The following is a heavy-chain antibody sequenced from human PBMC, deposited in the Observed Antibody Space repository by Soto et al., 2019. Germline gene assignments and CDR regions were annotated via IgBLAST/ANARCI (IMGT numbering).Heavy chain of an antibody. Sequence: LCGGSISSGDYYWSWIRQPPGKGLEWIGYIYYSGSTYYNPSLKSRVTISVDTSKNQFSLKLSSVTAADTAVYYCARAGGSGSYFGAFDIWGQGTMVTVSS. CDR1: GGSISSGDYY. CDR3: ARAGGSGSYFGAFDI. J-gene: IGHJ3*02. D-gene: IGHD3-10*01. CDR2: IYYSGST. V-gene: IGHV4-30-4*01.